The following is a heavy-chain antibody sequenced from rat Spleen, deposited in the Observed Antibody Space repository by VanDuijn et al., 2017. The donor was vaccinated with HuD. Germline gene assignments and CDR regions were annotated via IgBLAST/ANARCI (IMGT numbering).Heavy chain of an antibody. J-gene: IGHJ2*01. CDR2: ISYDGTAT. CDR1: GFTFSTFP. D-gene: IGHD1-12*01. V-gene: IGHV5-46*01. CDR3: TRGTYYRH. Sequence: EVQLVESGGGLVQPGRSMKLSCAASGFTFSTFPMAWVRQAPTKGLEWVASISYDGTATYYRDSVKGRFTLSRDNAKSTLYLQMNSLRSEDTATYYCTRGTYYRHWGQGVMVTVSS.